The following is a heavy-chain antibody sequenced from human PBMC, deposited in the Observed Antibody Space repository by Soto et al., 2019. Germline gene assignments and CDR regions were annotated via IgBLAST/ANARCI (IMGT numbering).Heavy chain of an antibody. V-gene: IGHV1-18*04. J-gene: IGHJ4*02. CDR3: ARDPAAPGDYLDY. D-gene: IGHD2-8*02. CDR1: GYTFTNYG. Sequence: ASVKVSCKASGYTFTNYGISWVRQAPGQGLEWMGWFSAYNGNTDYAQKVQGRVTITTDTSTTTAYMELRSLRSDETAVYYCARDPAAPGDYLDYWGRGTMVTVST. CDR2: FSAYNGNT.